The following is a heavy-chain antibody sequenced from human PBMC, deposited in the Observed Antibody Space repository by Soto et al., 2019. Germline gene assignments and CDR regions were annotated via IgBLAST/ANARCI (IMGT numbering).Heavy chain of an antibody. J-gene: IGHJ4*02. CDR2: INPNSGGT. CDR3: ARGPATAKPEGVDF. CDR1: GYTFSDYY. V-gene: IGHV1-2*02. Sequence: VKVSCKASGYTFSDYYIHWVRQAPGQGLEWMGWINPNSGGTKYAPKFQGGVTMTRDTSITTAYMELSRLRSGDTAVYYCARGPATAKPEGVDFWGQGTLVTVSS. D-gene: IGHD1-1*01.